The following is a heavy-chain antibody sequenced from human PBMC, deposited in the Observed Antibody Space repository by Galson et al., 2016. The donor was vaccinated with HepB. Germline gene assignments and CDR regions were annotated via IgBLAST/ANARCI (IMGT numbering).Heavy chain of an antibody. CDR3: AKYGAASYFS. V-gene: IGHV3-30-3*02. J-gene: IGHJ5*02. CDR2: ISFDGSNK. Sequence: SLRLSCAASGFTFSNYVMHWVRQAPGKGLEWVAVISFDGSNKDYADSVKGRFTISRDNSKNTLYLQMNSLRAEDTAVYYCAKYGAASYFSWGQGTLVTVSS. D-gene: IGHD1-26*01. CDR1: GFTFSNYV.